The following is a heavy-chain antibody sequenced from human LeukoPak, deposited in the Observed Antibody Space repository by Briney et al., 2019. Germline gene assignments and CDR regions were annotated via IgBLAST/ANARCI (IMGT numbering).Heavy chain of an antibody. Sequence: GGSLRLSXAASGFTFSSYSMNWVRQAPGKGLEWVSSISSSSSYIYYAGSVKGRFTISRDNAKNSLYLQMNSLRAEDTAVYYCARAYLAVAGTLSTNYWGQGTLVTVSS. CDR2: ISSSSSYI. CDR3: ARAYLAVAGTLSTNY. D-gene: IGHD6-19*01. V-gene: IGHV3-21*01. CDR1: GFTFSSYS. J-gene: IGHJ4*02.